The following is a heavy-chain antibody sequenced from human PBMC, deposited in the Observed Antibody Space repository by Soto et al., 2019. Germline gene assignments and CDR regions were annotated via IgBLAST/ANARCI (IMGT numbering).Heavy chain of an antibody. CDR1: GFTFSSYG. CDR2: IWYDGSNK. CDR3: ARPLEDHLAFDY. D-gene: IGHD1-1*01. Sequence: GGSLRLSCAASGFTFSSYGMHWVRQAPGKGLEWVAVIWYDGSNKYYADSVKGRFTISRDNSKNTLYLQMNSLRAEDTAVYYCARPLEDHLAFDYWGQGTLVTVSS. V-gene: IGHV3-33*01. J-gene: IGHJ4*02.